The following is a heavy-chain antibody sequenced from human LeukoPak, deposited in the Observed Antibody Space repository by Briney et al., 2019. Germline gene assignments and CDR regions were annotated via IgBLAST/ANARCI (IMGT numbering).Heavy chain of an antibody. CDR3: ARVGAVAGTYLYFDY. CDR1: GGTFSSYA. Sequence: ASVKVSCKASGGTFSSYAISWVRQAPGQGLEWMGWISAYNGNTNYAQKLQGRVTMTTDTSTSTAYMELRSLRSDDTAVYYCARVGAVAGTYLYFDYWGQGTLVTVSS. CDR2: ISAYNGNT. V-gene: IGHV1-18*01. J-gene: IGHJ4*02. D-gene: IGHD6-19*01.